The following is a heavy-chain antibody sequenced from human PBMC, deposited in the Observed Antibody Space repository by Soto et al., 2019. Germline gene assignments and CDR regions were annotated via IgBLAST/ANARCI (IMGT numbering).Heavy chain of an antibody. J-gene: IGHJ6*02. CDR2: IDSDGSST. V-gene: IGHV3-74*01. Sequence: GGSLRLSCAASGFTFSSYWMHWVRQAPGKGLVWVSRIDSDGSSTSYADSVKGRFTISRDNAKYTLYLQMNSLRAEDTAVYYCARRPRYDSSGHYYYGLDLWGQGTTVTVSS. CDR1: GFTFSSYW. CDR3: ARRPRYDSSGHYYYGLDL. D-gene: IGHD3-22*01.